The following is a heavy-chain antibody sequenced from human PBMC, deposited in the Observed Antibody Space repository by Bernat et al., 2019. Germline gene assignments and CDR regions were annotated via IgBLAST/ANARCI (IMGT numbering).Heavy chain of an antibody. D-gene: IGHD6-25*01. CDR1: GFTFSDYS. CDR3: VRDGAALYYYHGMDV. CDR2: VSYDGRNK. V-gene: IGHV3-30*04. Sequence: VQLVESGGGVVQPGRSPRLSCVASGFTFSDYSLHWVRQAPGKGLEWVAVVSYDGRNKYYADSVQARFIISRDDSENTLYLQMDSLKSEDTAVYYCVRDGAALYYYHGMDVWGRGTTVTVSS. J-gene: IGHJ6*02.